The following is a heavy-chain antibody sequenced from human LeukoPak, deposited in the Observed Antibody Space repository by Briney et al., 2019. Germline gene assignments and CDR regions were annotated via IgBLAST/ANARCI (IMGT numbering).Heavy chain of an antibody. Sequence: GGSLRLSCAASGFSFSNFWMDWVRQAPGKGLEWVSAISGSGGSTYYADSVKGRFTISRDNAKNSLYLQMNSLRAEDTAVYYCARGWSSVVPAAPNFDYWGQGTLVTVSP. V-gene: IGHV3-23*01. CDR2: ISGSGGST. CDR1: GFSFSNFW. CDR3: ARGWSSVVPAAPNFDY. D-gene: IGHD2-2*01. J-gene: IGHJ4*02.